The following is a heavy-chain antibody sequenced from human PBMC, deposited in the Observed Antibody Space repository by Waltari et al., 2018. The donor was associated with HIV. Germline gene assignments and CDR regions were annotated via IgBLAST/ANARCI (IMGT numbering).Heavy chain of an antibody. Sequence: EVQLVESGGGLVQPGRSLRLSCAASGFTFDDYAMHWVRQVPGKGLEWGSGITWNSCRTGYADSVKGRFIIPRDNAKNSLYLQMNSLRVEDTALYYCAKSDIDYGMDVWGQGTTVTVSS. CDR3: AKSDIDYGMDV. CDR1: GFTFDDYA. D-gene: IGHD2-15*01. J-gene: IGHJ6*02. V-gene: IGHV3-9*01. CDR2: ITWNSCRT.